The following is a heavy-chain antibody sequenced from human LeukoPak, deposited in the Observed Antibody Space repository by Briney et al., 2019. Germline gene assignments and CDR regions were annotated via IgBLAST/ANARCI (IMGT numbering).Heavy chain of an antibody. J-gene: IGHJ4*02. CDR2: ISSSSSYI. Sequence: GGSLRLSCAASGFTFSSYSMNWVRQAPGKGLEWVSSISSSSSYIYYADSVKGRFTISRDNAKNSLYLQMNSLRAEDTAVYYCARRRGYCSSTSCSEIDYWGQGTLVTASS. CDR3: ARRRGYCSSTSCSEIDY. V-gene: IGHV3-21*01. CDR1: GFTFSSYS. D-gene: IGHD2-2*01.